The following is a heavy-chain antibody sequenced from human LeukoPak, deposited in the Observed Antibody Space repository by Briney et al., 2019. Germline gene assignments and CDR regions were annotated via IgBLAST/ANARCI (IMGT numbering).Heavy chain of an antibody. CDR3: AKGDYYGSGSYYNL. J-gene: IGHJ4*02. V-gene: IGHV3-20*04. CDR1: GFTFDDYG. D-gene: IGHD3-10*01. Sequence: GGSLRLSCAASGFTFDDYGMSWVRQAPGKGLEWVSGINWNGGSTGYADSVKGRFTISRDNSKNTLYLQMNSLRAEDTAVYYCAKGDYYGSGSYYNLWGQGTLVTVSS. CDR2: INWNGGST.